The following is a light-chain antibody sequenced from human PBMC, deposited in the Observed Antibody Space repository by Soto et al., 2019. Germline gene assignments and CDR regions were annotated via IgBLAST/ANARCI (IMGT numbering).Light chain of an antibody. V-gene: IGKV3-11*01. CDR1: QSVSSY. Sequence: EIVLTQSQATLSLSPGERATLSCRASQSVSSYLAWYQQKPGQAPRLLIYDASNRATGIPARFSGSGSGTDFTLTISSLEPEDFAVYYCQQRFAFGPGTKVDIK. CDR2: DAS. J-gene: IGKJ3*01. CDR3: QQRFA.